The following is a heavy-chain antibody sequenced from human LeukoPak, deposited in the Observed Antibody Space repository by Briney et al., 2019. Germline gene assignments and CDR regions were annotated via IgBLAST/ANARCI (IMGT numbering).Heavy chain of an antibody. J-gene: IGHJ4*02. D-gene: IGHD4-17*01. CDR3: ARVEANYGDYSIPFDY. CDR1: GYTFTSYA. V-gene: IGHV7-4-1*02. Sequence: ASVKVSCKASGYTFTSYAMNWVRPAPGQGLEWMGWINTNTGNPTYAQGFTGRFVFSLDISVSTAYLQISSLKAEDTAVYYCARVEANYGDYSIPFDYWGQGTLVTVSS. CDR2: INTNTGNP.